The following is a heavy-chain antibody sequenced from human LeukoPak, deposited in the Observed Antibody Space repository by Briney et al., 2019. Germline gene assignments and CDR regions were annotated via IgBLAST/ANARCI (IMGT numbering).Heavy chain of an antibody. CDR3: TSHSYYYDSSGYYGGDYFDY. CDR1: GGSISSSTW. CDR2: IYHSEST. J-gene: IGHJ4*02. V-gene: IGHV4-4*02. D-gene: IGHD3-22*01. Sequence: SETLSLTCAGSGGSISSSTWWTWVRQPPGKGLEWIGEIYHSESTNSNPSLKSRVTISVDKSKNQFSLNLSSVTAADTAVYYCTSHSYYYDSSGYYGGDYFDYWGQGTLVTVSS.